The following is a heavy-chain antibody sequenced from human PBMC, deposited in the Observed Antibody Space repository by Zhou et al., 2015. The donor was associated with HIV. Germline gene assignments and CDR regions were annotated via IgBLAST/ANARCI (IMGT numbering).Heavy chain of an antibody. Sequence: QVHVEQSGAEVEKPGASVKVSCKGSGYTFASYGVTWVRQAPGQGLEWMGWISSYNGNANYAQKFQGRVTMTTDTSTSTTYMELRSLRFDDTAVYYCARVFRGYCSGGRCYSFVMDVWGQGTTVTVSS. CDR2: ISSYNGNA. J-gene: IGHJ6*02. CDR3: ARVFRGYCSGGRCYSFVMDV. V-gene: IGHV1-18*01. CDR1: GYTFASYG. D-gene: IGHD2-15*01.